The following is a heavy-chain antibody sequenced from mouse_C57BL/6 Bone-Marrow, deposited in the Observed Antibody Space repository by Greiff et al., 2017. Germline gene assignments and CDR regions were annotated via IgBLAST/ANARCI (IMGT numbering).Heavy chain of an antibody. CDR3: ARGITTVVATPC. J-gene: IGHJ3*01. D-gene: IGHD1-1*01. V-gene: IGHV1-50*01. CDR1: GYTFTSYW. Sequence: VQLQQPGAELVQPGASVKLSCKASGYTFTSYWMQWVNQRPGQGLEWIGEIDPSDSYTNYNQKFKGKATLTVDTSYSTPYMQLSSLTSEDSAVXDCARGITTVVATPCWGQGTLVTVSA. CDR2: IDPSDSYT.